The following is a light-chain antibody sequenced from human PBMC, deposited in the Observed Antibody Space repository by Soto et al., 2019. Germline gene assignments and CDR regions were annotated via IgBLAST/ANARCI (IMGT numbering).Light chain of an antibody. Sequence: SYALTQPPSVSVAPGQTARISCGGNNIESKSVNWYQQKPGQAPVLVVYDDSDRPSGIPERFSGSNSGNTATLIISTAEAGDEADYYCQVWDSDNNPFYVFGAGTKV. CDR2: DDS. CDR1: NIESKS. V-gene: IGLV3-21*02. J-gene: IGLJ1*01. CDR3: QVWDSDNNPFYV.